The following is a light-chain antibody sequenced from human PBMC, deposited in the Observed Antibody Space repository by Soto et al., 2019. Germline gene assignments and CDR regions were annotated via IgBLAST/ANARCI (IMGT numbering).Light chain of an antibody. CDR2: GAS. J-gene: IGKJ5*01. CDR1: QCVTSNY. Sequence: SVLTQSPGTLSLSPGERATLSCRASQCVTSNYLAWYQQKPGQAPRLLIYGASSRATGIPDRFSGSGSGTDFTLTISRLEPEDFAVYYCQQYGSSPSIPFGQGTRLEIK. CDR3: QQYGSSPSIP. V-gene: IGKV3-20*01.